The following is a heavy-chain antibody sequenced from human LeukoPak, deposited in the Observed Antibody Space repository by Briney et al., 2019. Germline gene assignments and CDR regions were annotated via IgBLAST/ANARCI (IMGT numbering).Heavy chain of an antibody. V-gene: IGHV3-33*01. CDR1: GFTFSSHA. Sequence: GRSLRLSCAASGFTFSSHAMHWVRQAPGKGLEWVAAIWSDGSANKYAESVKGRFTISRDNAKNILYLQVDSLRAEDTAVYFCARLVGGSTMIDYWGQGTLVTVSS. J-gene: IGHJ4*02. D-gene: IGHD1-26*01. CDR3: ARLVGGSTMIDY. CDR2: IWSDGSAN.